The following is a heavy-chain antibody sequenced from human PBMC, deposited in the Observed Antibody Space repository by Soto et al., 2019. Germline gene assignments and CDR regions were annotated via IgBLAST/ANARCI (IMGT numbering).Heavy chain of an antibody. D-gene: IGHD4-17*01. CDR1: GGSISSYY. Sequence: TSETLSLTCTVSGGSISSYYWSWIRQPPGKGLEWIGYIYYGGSTNYNPSLKSRVTISVDTSKNQFSLKLSSVTAADTAVYYCARGYGDYVLDYWGQGTLVTVSS. J-gene: IGHJ4*02. CDR2: IYYGGST. CDR3: ARGYGDYVLDY. V-gene: IGHV4-59*08.